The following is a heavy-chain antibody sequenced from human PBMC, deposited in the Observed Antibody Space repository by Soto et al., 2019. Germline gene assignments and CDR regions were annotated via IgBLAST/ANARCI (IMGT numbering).Heavy chain of an antibody. CDR2: INAGNGNT. D-gene: IGHD4-4*01. CDR3: ARDQPVTSPRYYYYYMDV. J-gene: IGHJ6*03. V-gene: IGHV1-3*01. CDR1: GYTFTSYA. Sequence: QVQLVQSGAEVKKPGASVKVSCKASGYTFTSYAMHWVRQAPGQRLEWMGWINAGNGNTKYSQKFQDRVTITRDTSASTAYMELSSLRSEDTAVYYCARDQPVTSPRYYYYYMDVWGKGTTVTVSS.